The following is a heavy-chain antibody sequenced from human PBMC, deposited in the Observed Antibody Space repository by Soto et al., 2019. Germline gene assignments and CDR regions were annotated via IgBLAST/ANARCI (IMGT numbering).Heavy chain of an antibody. J-gene: IGHJ4*02. V-gene: IGHV4-59*01. Sequence: SETLSLTCTVSGGSISSYYWIWIRQPPGKGLEWIGYIYYSGNTNYNPSLKSRVSMSVDTSKNQFSLRLISVTAADTAKYFCAREGNLGKWLQPLDFWGQGTLVTAPQ. CDR3: AREGNLGKWLQPLDF. CDR2: IYYSGNT. D-gene: IGHD5-12*01. CDR1: GGSISSYY.